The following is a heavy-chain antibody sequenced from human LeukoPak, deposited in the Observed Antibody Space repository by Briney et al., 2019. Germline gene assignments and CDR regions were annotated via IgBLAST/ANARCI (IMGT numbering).Heavy chain of an antibody. J-gene: IGHJ4*02. D-gene: IGHD6-19*01. Sequence: MTSETLSLTCTVSGGSISSYYWSWIRQPPGKGLEWIGEINHSGSTNYNPSLKSRVTISVDTSKNQFSLKLSSVTAADTAVYYCARLQGQWLLHDYWGQGTLVTVSS. CDR3: ARLQGQWLLHDY. CDR1: GGSISSYY. CDR2: INHSGST. V-gene: IGHV4-59*12.